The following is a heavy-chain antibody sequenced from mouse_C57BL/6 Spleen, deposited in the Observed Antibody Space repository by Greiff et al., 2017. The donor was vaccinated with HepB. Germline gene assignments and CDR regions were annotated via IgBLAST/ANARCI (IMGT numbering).Heavy chain of an antibody. D-gene: IGHD3-2*02. J-gene: IGHJ4*01. CDR3: ARDSSGYVRAMDY. CDR1: GYAFSSSW. V-gene: IGHV1-82*01. CDR2: IYPGDGDT. Sequence: LQQSGPELVKPGASVKISCKASGYAFSSSWMNWVKQRPGKGLEWIGRIYPGDGDTNYNGKFKGKATLTADKSSSTAYMQLSSLTSEDSAVYFCARDSSGYVRAMDYWGQGTSVTVSS.